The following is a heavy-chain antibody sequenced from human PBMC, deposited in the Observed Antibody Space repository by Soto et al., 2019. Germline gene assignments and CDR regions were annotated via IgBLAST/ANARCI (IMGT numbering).Heavy chain of an antibody. CDR3: ARVGPTGWVY. D-gene: IGHD4-17*01. Sequence: PGGSLRLSCAASGFTFSNSWMHWVRRAPGKGLVWVSRINSDGSITTYADSVKGRFTISRDNAKNTVYLQMNSLRTEDTAVYYCARVGPTGWVYWGQGTLVTVSS. CDR1: GFTFSNSW. CDR2: INSDGSIT. J-gene: IGHJ4*02. V-gene: IGHV3-74*01.